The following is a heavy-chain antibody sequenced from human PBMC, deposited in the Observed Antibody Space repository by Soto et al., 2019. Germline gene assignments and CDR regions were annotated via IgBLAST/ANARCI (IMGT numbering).Heavy chain of an antibody. J-gene: IGHJ4*02. V-gene: IGHV4-39*01. D-gene: IGHD4-4*01. CDR1: GGSISSSSYY. CDR3: ASPPGGHSNGYFDY. CDR2: IYYSGST. Sequence: QLQLQESGPGLVKPSETLSLTCTVSGGSISSSSYYWGWIRQPPGKGLEWIGSIYYSGSTYYNPSLKSRVTISVDTSKNQFSLKLSSVTAADTAVYYCASPPGGHSNGYFDYWGQGTLVTVSS.